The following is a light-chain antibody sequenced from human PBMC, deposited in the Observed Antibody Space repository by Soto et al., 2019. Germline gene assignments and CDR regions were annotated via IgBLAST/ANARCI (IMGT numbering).Light chain of an antibody. J-gene: IGLJ2*01. CDR3: QSYASSLRVVV. CDR1: SSNIGAGYD. Sequence: QSVLTQPPSVSGAPGQRVTISCTGSSSNIGAGYDVHWYQQLPGTAPKLLIYGNSNRPSGVPDRFSGSKSGTSASLALTGLQAEDEADYYCQSYASSLRVVVFGGGTKLTVL. V-gene: IGLV1-40*01. CDR2: GNS.